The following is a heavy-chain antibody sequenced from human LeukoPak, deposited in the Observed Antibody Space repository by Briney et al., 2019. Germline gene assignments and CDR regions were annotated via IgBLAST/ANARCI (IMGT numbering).Heavy chain of an antibody. Sequence: PSETLSLTCTVSGGSISSGDYYWSWIRQPPGKGVEWIGYIYYSGSTYYNPSLKSRVTISVDTSKNQFSLKLSSVTAADTAVYYCARAVVYYDSRGLSDYWGQGTLVTVSS. J-gene: IGHJ4*02. V-gene: IGHV4-30-4*08. CDR3: ARAVVYYDSRGLSDY. D-gene: IGHD3-22*01. CDR1: GGSISSGDYY. CDR2: IYYSGST.